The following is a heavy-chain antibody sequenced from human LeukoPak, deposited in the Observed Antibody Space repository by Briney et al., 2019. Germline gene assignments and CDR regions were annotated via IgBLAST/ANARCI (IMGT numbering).Heavy chain of an antibody. Sequence: PSETLSLTCTVSGGTISSYYWSWIRQPAGKGLEWIGYIYYSGSTNYNPSLKSRVTISVDTSKNQFSLKLSSVTAADTAVYYCARAGVRFLEWLPDVWGKGTTVTVSS. CDR3: ARAGVRFLEWLPDV. CDR1: GGTISSYY. V-gene: IGHV4-59*01. J-gene: IGHJ6*04. D-gene: IGHD3-3*01. CDR2: IYYSGST.